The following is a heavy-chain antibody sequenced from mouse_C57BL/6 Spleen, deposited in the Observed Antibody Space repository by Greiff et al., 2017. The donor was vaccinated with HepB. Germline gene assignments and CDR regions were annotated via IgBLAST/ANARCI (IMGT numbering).Heavy chain of an antibody. CDR2: INPGSGGT. D-gene: IGHD2-4*01. Sequence: QVQLQQSGAELVRPGTSVKVSCKASGYAFTNYLIEWVKQRPGQGLEWIGVINPGSGGTNYNEKFKGKATLTADKSSSTAYMQLSSLTSEDSAVYFCARSEGLIYYDSFAYWGQGTLVTVSA. CDR1: GYAFTNYL. V-gene: IGHV1-54*01. J-gene: IGHJ3*01. CDR3: ARSEGLIYYDSFAY.